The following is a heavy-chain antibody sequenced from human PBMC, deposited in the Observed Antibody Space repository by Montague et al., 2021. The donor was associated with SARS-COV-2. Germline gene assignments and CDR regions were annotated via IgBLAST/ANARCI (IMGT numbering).Heavy chain of an antibody. J-gene: IGHJ6*03. CDR3: ARLRDGVVPSPILGVGPYYSYYSMDV. CDR1: GTSFSGYY. CDR2: INHGGST. V-gene: IGHV4-34*01. D-gene: IGHD3-10*01. Sequence: SETLSLTCAVHGTSFSGYYWNWIRQPPGKRLEWIGEINHGGSTKYSPSLKSRLTISADTSKNQFSLKLTSVAAADTAVYYCARLRDGVVPSPILGVGPYYSYYSMDVWGRGTTVTVSS.